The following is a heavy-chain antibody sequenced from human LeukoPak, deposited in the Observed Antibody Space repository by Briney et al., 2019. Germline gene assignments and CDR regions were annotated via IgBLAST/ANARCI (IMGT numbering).Heavy chain of an antibody. CDR2: ISSSSSTI. J-gene: IGHJ4*02. CDR1: GFTFSSYS. D-gene: IGHD3-22*01. Sequence: PGGSLRLSCAASGFTFSSYSMNWVRQAPGKGLEWVSYISSSSSTIYYADSVKGRFTISRDNAKNSLYLQMNSLRAEDTALYYCAKDKHYYDSSGYFDYWGQGTLVTVSS. CDR3: AKDKHYYDSSGYFDY. V-gene: IGHV3-48*04.